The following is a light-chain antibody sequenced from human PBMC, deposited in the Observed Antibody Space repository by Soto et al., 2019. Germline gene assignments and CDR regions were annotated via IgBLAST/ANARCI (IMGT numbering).Light chain of an antibody. Sequence: DIQMTQSPSTLSASVGDRVTITCRASQSISSWLAWYQQKPGKAPKLLIYKASSLQSGVPSRFSGSGSGTEFTLTISSLQPDDFALYYCQQYDSYWTLGQGTKVEIK. V-gene: IGKV1-5*03. CDR1: QSISSW. CDR2: KAS. J-gene: IGKJ1*01. CDR3: QQYDSYWT.